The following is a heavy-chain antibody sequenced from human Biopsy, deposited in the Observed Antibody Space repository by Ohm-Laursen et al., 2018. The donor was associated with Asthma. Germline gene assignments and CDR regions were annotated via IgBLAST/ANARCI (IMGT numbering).Heavy chain of an antibody. J-gene: IGHJ4*02. D-gene: IGHD6-19*01. V-gene: IGHV3-30-3*01. Sequence: SLRLSCTASRFTYEMHWVRQAPGKGLEWVAVISYDGSSIYYADSVKGQFTISRDNPKNTLSLQMNSLTAEDTAVYYCAREGVAGTHIEDWGQGTLVTVSS. CDR2: ISYDGSSI. CDR3: AREGVAGTHIED. CDR1: RFTYE.